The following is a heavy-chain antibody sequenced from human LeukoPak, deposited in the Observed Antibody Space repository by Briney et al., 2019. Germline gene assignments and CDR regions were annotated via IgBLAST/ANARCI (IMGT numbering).Heavy chain of an antibody. CDR3: AGVGARLGAFDS. CDR2: IKSDGSIT. V-gene: IGHV3-74*01. D-gene: IGHD6-25*01. CDR1: AFSFSSYW. Sequence: GGSLILSCAAAAFSFSSYWMHWVRQAPGKGLVWVARIKSDGSITNNTDSVTGRFTISRDTAKKTQYVQMNRVSAQDTDVTDCAGVGARLGAFDSWGQGTMVTVSS. J-gene: IGHJ3*02.